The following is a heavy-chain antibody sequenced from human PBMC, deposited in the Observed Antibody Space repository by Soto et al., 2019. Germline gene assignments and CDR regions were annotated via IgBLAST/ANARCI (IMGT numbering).Heavy chain of an antibody. J-gene: IGHJ6*02. Sequence: SETLSLTCTVSGGSISSGGYYWSWIRQHPGKGLEWIGYIYYSGSTYYNPSLKSRVTISVDTSKNQFSLKLSSVTAADTAVYYCARDTIEMVRRLVAHGTDVCDPGTILTV. D-gene: IGHD3-10*01. CDR1: GGSISSGGYY. CDR2: IYYSGST. CDR3: ARDTIEMVRRLVAHGTDV. V-gene: IGHV4-31*03.